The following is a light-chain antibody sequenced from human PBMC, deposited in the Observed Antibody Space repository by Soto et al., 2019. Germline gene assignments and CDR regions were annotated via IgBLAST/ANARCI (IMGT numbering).Light chain of an antibody. CDR2: GSS. CDR1: SSNIGAGYD. J-gene: IGLJ2*01. V-gene: IGLV1-40*01. Sequence: QSVLTQPPSVSGAPGQRVTISCTGSSSNIGAGYDVDWYQQLPGTAPKLLIYGSSNRPSGVPDRFSGSKSGTSASLAITGLQAEDDADYYCQSYDSSLSGVVFGGGTKLTVL. CDR3: QSYDSSLSGVV.